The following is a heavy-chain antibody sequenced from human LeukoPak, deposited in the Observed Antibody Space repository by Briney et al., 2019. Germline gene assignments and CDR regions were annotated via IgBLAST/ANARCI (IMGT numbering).Heavy chain of an antibody. CDR3: ASHHPNADYEDF. Sequence: SETLSLTCTVSAGSISSGDYYCSWFRQPPGKGLEWIGYIYHSGSTYYNPSLKSRVSISVDSSKNQFSLNLNSVTAADTAVYYCASHHPNADYEDFWGEGTLVSVSS. CDR1: AGSISSGDYY. CDR2: IYHSGST. J-gene: IGHJ4*02. V-gene: IGHV4-30-4*01. D-gene: IGHD4-17*01.